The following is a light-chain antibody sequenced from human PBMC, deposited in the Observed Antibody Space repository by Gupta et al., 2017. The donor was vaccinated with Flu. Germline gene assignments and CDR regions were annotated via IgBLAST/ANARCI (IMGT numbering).Light chain of an antibody. CDR1: RSVSNTY. CDR3: HQYASSPRT. V-gene: IGKV3-20*01. J-gene: IGKJ2*01. CDR2: GAS. Sequence: GTVSLSPGEEASLSCRASRSVSNTYFAWLQQKPGQAPRVVIYGASTRAAGIPDRFSASGSGTNFTLTIARLEPEDFAVYYCHQYASSPRTFGQGTKLEI.